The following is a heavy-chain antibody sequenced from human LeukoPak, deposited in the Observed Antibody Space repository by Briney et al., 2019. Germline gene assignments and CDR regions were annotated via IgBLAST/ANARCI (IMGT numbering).Heavy chain of an antibody. Sequence: GGSLRLSCAASGFTVSSNYMSWVRQAPGKGLEWVSVIYSGGSTYYADSVKGRFTISRHNSKNTLYLQMNSLRAEDTAVYYCARDSNNFWSGYHTHFDYWGQGTLVTVSS. V-gene: IGHV3-53*04. CDR3: ARDSNNFWSGYHTHFDY. D-gene: IGHD3-3*01. CDR1: GFTVSSNY. J-gene: IGHJ4*02. CDR2: IYSGGST.